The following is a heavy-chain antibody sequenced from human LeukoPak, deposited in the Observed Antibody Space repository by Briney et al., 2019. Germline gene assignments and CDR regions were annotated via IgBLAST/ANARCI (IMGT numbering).Heavy chain of an antibody. CDR3: GRGHRFCSRGNCNSPVDY. CDR2: IGGGDVEI. D-gene: IGHD2-15*01. CDR1: AFIFNSYS. V-gene: IGHV3-23*01. J-gene: IGHJ4*02. Sequence: PGGSLRLSCAASAFIFNSYSMNWVRQAPGKGLEWVSTIGGGDVEIHYADSVKGRFTISRDNSKNTLYLQMNSLRAEDTAVYYCGRGHRFCSRGNCNSPVDYWGQGTLVTVSS.